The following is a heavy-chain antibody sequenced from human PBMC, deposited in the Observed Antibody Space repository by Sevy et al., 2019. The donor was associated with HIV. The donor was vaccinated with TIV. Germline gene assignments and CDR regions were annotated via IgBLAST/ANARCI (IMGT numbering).Heavy chain of an antibody. D-gene: IGHD4-17*01. CDR1: GFTFSSHE. Sequence: GGSLRLSCAASGFTFSSHEMNWVRQAPGKGLEWVSYITSSGSTMYYADSVKGRFTISRDNAKNSLYLQMNSLRAEDTAIYYCASVFYGGNRDDAFDIWGQRTMVTVSS. CDR2: ITSSGSTM. J-gene: IGHJ3*02. CDR3: ASVFYGGNRDDAFDI. V-gene: IGHV3-48*03.